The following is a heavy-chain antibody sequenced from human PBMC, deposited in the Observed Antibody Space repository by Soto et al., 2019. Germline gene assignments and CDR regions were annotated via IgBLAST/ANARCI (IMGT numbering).Heavy chain of an antibody. J-gene: IGHJ4*02. CDR2: INPNSGCT. Sequence: QVQLVQSGAEVKKPGASEKASCKARGYTLTGYYMHWVRKAPGQGLAWMGWINPNSGCTNYAQKFQGWFTMTRDTSISTAYRELSRLISHDTDVYYCARAEAGTAHLDYWGQGTLVPVSS. CDR3: ARAEAGTAHLDY. V-gene: IGHV1-2*04. D-gene: IGHD1-7*01. CDR1: GYTLTGYY.